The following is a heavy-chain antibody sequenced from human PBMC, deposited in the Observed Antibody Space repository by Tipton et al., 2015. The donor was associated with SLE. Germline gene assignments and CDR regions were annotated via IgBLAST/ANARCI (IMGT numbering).Heavy chain of an antibody. J-gene: IGHJ4*02. CDR1: GGSFSGYY. Sequence: LRLSCAVYGGSFSGYYWSWIRQPPGKGLEWIGYIYYSGSTNYNPSLKSRVTISVDTSKNQFSLKLSSVTAADTAVYYCAGDGYYYGFIWGQGTLVTVSS. V-gene: IGHV4-59*01. CDR2: IYYSGST. CDR3: AGDGYYYGFI. D-gene: IGHD3-10*01.